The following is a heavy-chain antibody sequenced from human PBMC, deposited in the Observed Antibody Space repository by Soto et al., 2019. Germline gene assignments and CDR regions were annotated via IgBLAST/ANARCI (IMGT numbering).Heavy chain of an antibody. Sequence: QVQLVQSGAEVKKPGSSVKVSCKASGGTFSSYAISWDRQAPGQGLEWMGAIIPIFGTANSAQKFQGRVTITADESTSTADMELSSVRSDDTAVYYCERAASRGYSTYYSSVIDVWGQGTTVTVSS. J-gene: IGHJ6*02. CDR2: IIPIFGTA. CDR1: GGTFSSYA. CDR3: ERAASRGYSTYYSSVIDV. V-gene: IGHV1-69*01. D-gene: IGHD3-22*01.